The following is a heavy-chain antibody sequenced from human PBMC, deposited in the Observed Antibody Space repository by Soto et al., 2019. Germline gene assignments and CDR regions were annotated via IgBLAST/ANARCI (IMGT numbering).Heavy chain of an antibody. CDR2: INHSGST. CDR1: GGSFSGYY. J-gene: IGHJ5*02. V-gene: IGHV4-34*01. Sequence: SETLSLTCAVYGGSFSGYYWSWIRQPPVKGLEWIGEINHSGSTNYNPSLKSRVTISVDTSKNQFSLKLSSVTAADTAVYYCARVREPLTGGPWFDPWGQGTLVTAPQ. D-gene: IGHD1-26*01. CDR3: ARVREPLTGGPWFDP.